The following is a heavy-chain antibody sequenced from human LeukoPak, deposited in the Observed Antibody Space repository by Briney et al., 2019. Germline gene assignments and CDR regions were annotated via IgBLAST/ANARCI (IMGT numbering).Heavy chain of an antibody. CDR3: ARDLPYMDV. Sequence: PSETLSLTCTVSGYFISSGYYWGWIRPPPGKGLEWIGSIYHSGTTYYTPSLKSRVTISVDTSKNQFSLKLSSVTAADTAVYYCARDLPYMDVWGRGTSVTVSS. J-gene: IGHJ6*03. CDR1: GYFISSGYY. V-gene: IGHV4-38-2*02. CDR2: IYHSGTT.